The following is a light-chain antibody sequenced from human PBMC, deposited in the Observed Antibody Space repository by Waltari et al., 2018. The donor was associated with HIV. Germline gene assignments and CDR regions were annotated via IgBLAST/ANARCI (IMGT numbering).Light chain of an antibody. CDR3: MQALQTPT. CDR1: QSLLHRNGFNY. Sequence: DIVLAQSPVSLPVTLAEAASISCRSSQSLLHRNGFNYFDWYLQQPGQSPQRLIYLAYNPASGVPDRFSGSRSGTDSTLKISRFEADDVGVYYCMQALQTPTFGGGTKVEI. J-gene: IGKJ4*01. V-gene: IGKV2-28*01. CDR2: LAY.